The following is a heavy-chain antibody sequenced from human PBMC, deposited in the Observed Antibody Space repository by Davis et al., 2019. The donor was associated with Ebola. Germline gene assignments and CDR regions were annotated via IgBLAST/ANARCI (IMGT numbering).Heavy chain of an antibody. V-gene: IGHV4-31*03. D-gene: IGHD3-22*01. CDR3: ARGRVGPRSGYYPPDYYYYGMDV. J-gene: IGHJ6*02. CDR2: IYYSGST. CDR1: GGSISSGGYY. Sequence: SETLSLTCTVSGGSISSGGYYWSWIRQHPGKGLEWIGYIYYSGSTYYNPSLKSRVTISVDTSKNQFSLKLSSVTAADTAVYYCARGRVGPRSGYYPPDYYYYGMDVWGQGTTVTVSS.